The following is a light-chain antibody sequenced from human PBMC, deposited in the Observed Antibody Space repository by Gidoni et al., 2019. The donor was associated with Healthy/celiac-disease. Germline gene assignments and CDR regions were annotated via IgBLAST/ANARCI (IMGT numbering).Light chain of an antibody. J-gene: IGLJ2*01. CDR2: QDS. CDR3: QAWDSSTAV. Sequence: SYELTQPPSVSVSPGQTASITCSGDKLGDKYACWYPQKPGQSLVLVIYQDSKRPSGIPDRFSGSNSWNTATLTISGTQAMDEADYYCQAWDSSTAVFGGGTKLTVL. V-gene: IGLV3-1*01. CDR1: KLGDKY.